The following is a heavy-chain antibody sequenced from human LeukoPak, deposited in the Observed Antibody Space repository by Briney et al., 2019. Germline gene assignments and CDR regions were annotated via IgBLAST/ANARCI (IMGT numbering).Heavy chain of an antibody. Sequence: GESLKISCKGSGYSFTSYWIGWVRQMPGKGLEWMAIIYPGDSDTRYSPSFQGQVTISADKSISTAYLQWSSLKASDTAMYYCARDTAMVTSTSYFDYWGQGTLVTVSS. CDR3: ARDTAMVTSTSYFDY. CDR2: IYPGDSDT. CDR1: GYSFTSYW. D-gene: IGHD5-18*01. J-gene: IGHJ4*02. V-gene: IGHV5-51*01.